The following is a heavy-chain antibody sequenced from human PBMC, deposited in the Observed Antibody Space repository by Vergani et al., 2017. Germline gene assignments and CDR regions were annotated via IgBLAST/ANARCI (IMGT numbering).Heavy chain of an antibody. CDR2: IYTSGST. V-gene: IGHV4-4*07. J-gene: IGHJ5*02. Sequence: QVQLQESGPGLVKPSETLSLTCTVSGGSISSYYWSWIRQPAGKGLEWIGRIYTSGSTNYNPSLKSRVTISVDTSKNQFSLKLSSVTAADTAVYYCARVSRLLWFGAQSFDPWGQGTLVTVSS. D-gene: IGHD3-10*01. CDR3: ARVSRLLWFGAQSFDP. CDR1: GGSISSYY.